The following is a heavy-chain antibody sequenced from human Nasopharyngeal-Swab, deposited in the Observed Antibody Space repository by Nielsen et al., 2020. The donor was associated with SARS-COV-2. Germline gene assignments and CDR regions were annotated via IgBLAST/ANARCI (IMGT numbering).Heavy chain of an antibody. Sequence: GGSLRLSCAASGVTFSSYAMSWVRQAPGKGLEGVSAISGSGGSTYYADSVKSRFTISRDNSKNTLYLQMNSLRAEDTAVYYCAKGGSAEWLAFSYYGMDVWGQGTTVTVSS. V-gene: IGHV3-23*01. CDR1: GVTFSSYA. CDR2: ISGSGGST. D-gene: IGHD6-19*01. CDR3: AKGGSAEWLAFSYYGMDV. J-gene: IGHJ6*02.